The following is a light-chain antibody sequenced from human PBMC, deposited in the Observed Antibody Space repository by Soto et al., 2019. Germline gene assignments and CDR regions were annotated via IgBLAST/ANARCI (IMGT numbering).Light chain of an antibody. V-gene: IGKV1-39*01. Sequence: DIQMTQSPSSLSASVGDRVTITCRASQSMSNYLNWYQHKPGKAPKVLIYAASTLQSGVPSRFSGRGSGTDFTLTIISLQPEDFATYHCQQSYSTPYTFGQGTKLEIK. CDR2: AAS. J-gene: IGKJ2*01. CDR1: QSMSNY. CDR3: QQSYSTPYT.